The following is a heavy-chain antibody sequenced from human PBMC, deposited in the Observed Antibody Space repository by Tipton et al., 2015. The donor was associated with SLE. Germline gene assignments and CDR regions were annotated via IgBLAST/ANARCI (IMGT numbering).Heavy chain of an antibody. V-gene: IGHV4-39*01. CDR3: ARASRRYSSRNRAPLYYFDY. Sequence: TLSLTCTVSGGSISSSSYYWGWIRQPPGKGLEWIGSIYYSGSTYYNPSLKSRVTISVDTSKNQFSLQLSSVTAADTAVYYCARASRRYSSRNRAPLYYFDYWGQGTLVTVSS. CDR1: GGSISSSSYY. D-gene: IGHD6-13*01. J-gene: IGHJ4*02. CDR2: IYYSGST.